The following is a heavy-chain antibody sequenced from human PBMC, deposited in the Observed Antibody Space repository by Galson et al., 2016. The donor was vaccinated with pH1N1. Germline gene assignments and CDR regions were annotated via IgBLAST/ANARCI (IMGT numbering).Heavy chain of an antibody. Sequence: QSGAEVKKPGESLKISCKASGYRFTSYWIAWVRQVPGKGLEWVGVVNPGGSTIRYGPPCQAQVTISSDKSINTANLQWISLKASDTATYYCARQYDFGDYRGNAFDIWGQGTMVIVSS. V-gene: IGHV5-51*03. D-gene: IGHD4-17*01. CDR3: ARQYDFGDYRGNAFDI. CDR2: VNPGGSTI. CDR1: GYRFTSYW. J-gene: IGHJ3*02.